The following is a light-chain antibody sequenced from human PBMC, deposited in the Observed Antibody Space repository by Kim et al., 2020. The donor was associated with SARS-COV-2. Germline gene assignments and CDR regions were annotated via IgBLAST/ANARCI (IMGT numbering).Light chain of an antibody. J-gene: IGKJ1*01. CDR3: QQYEDNTWT. CDR2: DAS. V-gene: IGKV1-5*01. Sequence: GDKVPITCRASQSISPWLAWHQQLPGKAPRLLISDASSLESGVPSRFSGSGSGREFPLTINNLQPEDFATYYCQQYEDNTWTFGQGTKVDIK. CDR1: QSISPW.